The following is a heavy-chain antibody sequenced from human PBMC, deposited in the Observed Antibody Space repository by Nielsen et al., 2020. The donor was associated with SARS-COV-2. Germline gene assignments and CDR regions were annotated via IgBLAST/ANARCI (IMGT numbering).Heavy chain of an antibody. V-gene: IGHV3-9*01. CDR3: AKDPYYYDSSGYYVV. CDR1: GFTFDDYA. Sequence: SLKISCAASGFTFDDYAMHWVRQAPGKGLEWVSGSSWNSGSIGYADSVKGRFTISRDNAKNSLYLQMNSLRAEDTALYYCAKDPYYYDSSGYYVVWGQGTLVTVSS. D-gene: IGHD3-22*01. J-gene: IGHJ4*02. CDR2: SSWNSGSI.